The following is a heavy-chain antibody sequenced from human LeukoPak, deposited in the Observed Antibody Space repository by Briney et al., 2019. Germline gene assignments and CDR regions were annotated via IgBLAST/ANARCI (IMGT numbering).Heavy chain of an antibody. CDR1: GFTFSRYW. CDR2: IKKDGTEK. CDR3: ARDKWLTTTHYFDY. J-gene: IGHJ4*02. D-gene: IGHD4-11*01. Sequence: GGSLRLSCAASGFTFSRYWMSWFRQAPGKGLEWVAHIKKDGTEKNYVDSVKGRFTISRDNSKNSVYLQMNSLRAEDTAVYYCARDKWLTTTHYFDYWGQGTLVTVSS. V-gene: IGHV3-7*01.